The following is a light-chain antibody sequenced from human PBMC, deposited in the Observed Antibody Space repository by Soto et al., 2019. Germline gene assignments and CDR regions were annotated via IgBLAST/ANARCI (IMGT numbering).Light chain of an antibody. Sequence: DIQMTQSPSSLSASVGDRVTITCRASQIISSYLNWYQQKPGKAPKLLIYAASNLQSGVPSSFSGSGSGTDFTLTISSLRPEDFATYYCQQSYSTPYTFGQGTKLEIK. J-gene: IGKJ2*01. V-gene: IGKV1-39*01. CDR1: QIISSY. CDR3: QQSYSTPYT. CDR2: AAS.